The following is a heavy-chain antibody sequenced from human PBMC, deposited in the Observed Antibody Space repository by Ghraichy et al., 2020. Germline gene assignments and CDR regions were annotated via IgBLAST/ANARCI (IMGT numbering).Heavy chain of an antibody. CDR3: ARESYYDILTGYAFDI. CDR2: IYSGDST. D-gene: IGHD3-9*01. CDR1: GFTVSSNY. Sequence: GGSLRLSCAASGFTVSSNYMSWVRQAPGKGLEWVSVIYSGDSTYYADSVKGRFTISRHNSKNTLYLQMNSLRAEDTAVYYCARESYYDILTGYAFDIWGQGTMVTVSS. J-gene: IGHJ3*02. V-gene: IGHV3-53*04.